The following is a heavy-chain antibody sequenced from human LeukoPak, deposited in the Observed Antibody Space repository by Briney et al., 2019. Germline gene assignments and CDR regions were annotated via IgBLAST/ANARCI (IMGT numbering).Heavy chain of an antibody. CDR1: GGSFSGYY. J-gene: IGHJ4*02. Sequence: SETLSLTCAVYGGSFSGYYWSWIRQPPGKGLEWIGEINHSGSTNYNPSLKSRVTISVDTSKNQFSLKLSSVTAADTAVYYCASQIAVAGPDYWGQGTLVTVSS. D-gene: IGHD6-19*01. V-gene: IGHV4-34*01. CDR2: INHSGST. CDR3: ASQIAVAGPDY.